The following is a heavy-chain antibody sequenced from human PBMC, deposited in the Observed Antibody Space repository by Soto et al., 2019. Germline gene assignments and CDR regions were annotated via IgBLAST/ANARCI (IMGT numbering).Heavy chain of an antibody. D-gene: IGHD2-2*01. J-gene: IGHJ6*03. Sequence: EVQLVESGGGLVQPGGSLRLSCAASGFSFSYYGMNWVRQAPGKGLEWVSYISTSSSNIYYADSVKGRFTTSRDNAKNTLSLQMNSLRAAETAVYYCAREPSNGKYYMDVWGKGTTVTVSS. V-gene: IGHV3-48*01. CDR1: GFSFSYYG. CDR2: ISTSSSNI. CDR3: AREPSNGKYYMDV.